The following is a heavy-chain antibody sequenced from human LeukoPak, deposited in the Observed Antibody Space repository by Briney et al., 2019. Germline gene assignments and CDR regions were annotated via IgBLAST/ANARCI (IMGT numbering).Heavy chain of an antibody. CDR2: MSGRGVST. J-gene: IGHJ4*02. D-gene: IGHD3-10*01. V-gene: IGHV3-23*01. CDR1: GFTFTNYA. Sequence: HTGGSLRLSCAASGFTFTNYAMSWVRQAPGKGLEWVSGMSGRGVSTYYADSVKGRFTISSDNSKNTLYLQMNSLRAEDTAVYYCAKDRDLLWFGELLDYFDYWGQGTLVTVSS. CDR3: AKDRDLLWFGELLDYFDY.